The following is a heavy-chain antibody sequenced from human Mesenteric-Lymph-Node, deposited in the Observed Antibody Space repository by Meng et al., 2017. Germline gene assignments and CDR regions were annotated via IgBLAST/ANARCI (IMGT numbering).Heavy chain of an antibody. D-gene: IGHD3-9*01. CDR2: IYYSGST. V-gene: IGHV4-39*07. CDR1: GGSISSSSYY. J-gene: IGHJ6*02. CDR3: ARDDWGGVNYYGMDV. Sequence: SETLSLTCTVSGGSISSSSYYWGWIRQPPGKGLEWIGSIYYSGSTYYNPSLKSRVTISVDTSKNQFSLKLSSVTAADTAVYYCARDDWGGVNYYGMDVWGQGTTVTVSS.